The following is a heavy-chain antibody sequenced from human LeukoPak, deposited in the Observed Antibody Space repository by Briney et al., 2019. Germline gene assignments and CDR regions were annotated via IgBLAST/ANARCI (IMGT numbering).Heavy chain of an antibody. CDR1: GFTFSSYA. CDR3: AKGTGSGWAPFDY. Sequence: GGSLRLSCAASGFTFSSYAMCWVRQAPGKGLEWVSAISGSGGSTYYADSVKGRFTISRDNSKNTLYLQMNSLRAEDTAVYYCAKGTGSGWAPFDYWGQETLVTASS. CDR2: ISGSGGST. V-gene: IGHV3-23*01. D-gene: IGHD6-19*01. J-gene: IGHJ4*02.